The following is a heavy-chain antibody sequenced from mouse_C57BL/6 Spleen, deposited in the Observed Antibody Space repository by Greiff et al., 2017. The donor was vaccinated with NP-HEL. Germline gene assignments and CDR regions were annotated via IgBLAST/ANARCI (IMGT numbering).Heavy chain of an antibody. J-gene: IGHJ4*01. D-gene: IGHD1-1*01. CDR3: ARFTVVDAMDY. CDR2: ISSGSSTI. Sequence: EVNVVESGGGLVKPGGSLKLSCAASGFTFSDYGMHWVRQAPEKGLEWVAYISSGSSTIYYADTVKGRFTISRDNAKNTLFLQMTSLRSEDTAMYYCARFTVVDAMDYWGQGTSVTVSS. CDR1: GFTFSDYG. V-gene: IGHV5-17*01.